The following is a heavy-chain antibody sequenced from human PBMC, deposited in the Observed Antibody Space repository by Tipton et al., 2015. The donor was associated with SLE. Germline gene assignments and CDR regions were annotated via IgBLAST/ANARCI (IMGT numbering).Heavy chain of an antibody. Sequence: SLRLSCAASGFTFDDYGMSWVRQAPGKGLEWVSGINWNGGSTGYADSVKGRFTISRDNSKNTLYLQMNSLRAEDTAVYYCAKEGDSSGYYPDAFDIWGQGTMVTVSS. CDR3: AKEGDSSGYYPDAFDI. CDR2: INWNGGST. V-gene: IGHV3-20*04. D-gene: IGHD3-22*01. J-gene: IGHJ3*02. CDR1: GFTFDDYG.